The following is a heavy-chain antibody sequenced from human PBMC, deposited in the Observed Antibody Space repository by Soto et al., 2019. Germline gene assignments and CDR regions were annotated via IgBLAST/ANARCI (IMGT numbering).Heavy chain of an antibody. Sequence: QVQLQQWGAGLLKPSETLSLTCAIYGGSFSGYYWSWIRQPPGKGLEWIGEINHSGSTNYNPSLKCXXAXSXXTSKNQFSLKLSSVTAADMAVYYCAAAVARGWFDPWGQGTLVTVSS. CDR3: AAAVARGWFDP. CDR2: INHSGST. J-gene: IGHJ5*02. V-gene: IGHV4-34*02. D-gene: IGHD6-19*01. CDR1: GGSFSGYY.